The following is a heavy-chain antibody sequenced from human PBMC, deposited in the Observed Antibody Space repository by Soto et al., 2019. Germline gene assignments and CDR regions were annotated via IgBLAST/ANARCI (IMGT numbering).Heavy chain of an antibody. CDR3: AKSWQTVTTTYYYYYYGMDV. CDR2: ISYDGSNK. Sequence: GGSLRLSCAASGFTFSSYGMHWVRQAPGKGLEWVAVISYDGSNKYYADSVKGRFTISRDNSKNTLYLQMNSLRAEDTAVYYCAKSWQTVTTTYYYYYYGMDVWGQGTTVTVSS. J-gene: IGHJ6*02. CDR1: GFTFSSYG. D-gene: IGHD4-4*01. V-gene: IGHV3-30*18.